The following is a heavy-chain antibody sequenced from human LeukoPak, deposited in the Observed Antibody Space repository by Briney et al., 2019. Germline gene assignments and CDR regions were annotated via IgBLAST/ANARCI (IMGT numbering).Heavy chain of an antibody. CDR3: ARDGRIYGDYDWYFDL. D-gene: IGHD4-17*01. V-gene: IGHV4-59*01. Sequence: PSETLSLTCAVYGGSFSGYYWSWIRQPPGKGLEWIGYIYYSGSTNYNPSLKSRVTISVDTSKNQFSLKLSSVTAADTAVYYCARDGRIYGDYDWYFDLWGRGTLVTVSS. J-gene: IGHJ2*01. CDR1: GGSFSGYY. CDR2: IYYSGST.